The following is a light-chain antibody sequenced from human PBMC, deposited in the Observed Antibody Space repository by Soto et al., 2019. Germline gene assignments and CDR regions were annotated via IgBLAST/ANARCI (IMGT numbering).Light chain of an antibody. CDR3: QTWGTGIRV. CDR1: SGHSSYA. V-gene: IGLV4-69*01. Sequence: QSVLTQSPSASASLGASVKLTCTLSSGHSSYAIARHQQQPEKGPRYLMKLNSDGSHSKGDGIPDRFSGSSSGAERYLTISSLQSEDEADYYCQTWGTGIRVFGGGTKLTVL. J-gene: IGLJ3*02. CDR2: LNSDGSH.